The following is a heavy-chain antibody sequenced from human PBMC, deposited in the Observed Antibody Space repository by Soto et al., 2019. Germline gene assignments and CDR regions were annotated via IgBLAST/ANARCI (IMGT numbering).Heavy chain of an antibody. CDR3: GKGTTVTPWRYLDL. J-gene: IGHJ2*01. CDR2: ISYDGGCE. CDR1: RFAFSSYA. D-gene: IGHD4-17*01. V-gene: IGHV3-30*18. Sequence: QEPLVESGGGVVQPGKSLRLSCAASRFAFSSYAMHWVRHAPGNGLEWLSVISYDGGCENYADSVKGRFTVSRDNSKNTLWLQITSLRPEDTALYYCGKGTTVTPWRYLDLWGQGTLVTVSS.